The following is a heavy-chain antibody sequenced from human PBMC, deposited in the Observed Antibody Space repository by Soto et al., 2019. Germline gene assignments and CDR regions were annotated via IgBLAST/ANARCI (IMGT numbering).Heavy chain of an antibody. V-gene: IGHV4-31*03. CDR3: ARSSITMVRGVTPRPPDY. CDR2: IYYSGST. J-gene: IGHJ4*02. CDR1: GGSISSGGYY. D-gene: IGHD3-10*01. Sequence: SETLSLTCTVSGGSISSGGYYWSWIRQHPGKGLEWIGYIYYSGSTYYNPSLKSRVTISVDTSKNQFSLKLSSVTAADTAVYYCARSSITMVRGVTPRPPDYWGQGTLVTVSS.